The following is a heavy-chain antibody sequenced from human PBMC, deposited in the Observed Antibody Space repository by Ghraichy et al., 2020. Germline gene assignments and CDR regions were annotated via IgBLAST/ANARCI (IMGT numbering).Heavy chain of an antibody. Sequence: ESLNISYSVSGYSIRSGYYWGWIRRPPGKGLEWIGIINHSGSSYYKPSLQSRVTISVDTSKNQFSLKLTSVTAADTAMYYCARVNRVEMATVRGYFDYWGQGILVTVSS. D-gene: IGHD5-24*01. J-gene: IGHJ4*02. CDR3: ARVNRVEMATVRGYFDY. CDR1: GYSIRSGYY. V-gene: IGHV4-38-2*02. CDR2: INHSGSS.